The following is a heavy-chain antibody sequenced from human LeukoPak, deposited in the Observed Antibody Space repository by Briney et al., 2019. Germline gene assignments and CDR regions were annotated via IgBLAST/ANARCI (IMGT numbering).Heavy chain of an antibody. Sequence: GGSLRLSCAASGFTFSSYGMSWVRQAPGKGLVWVSRINSDGSSTSYADSVKGRFTISRDNAKNTLYLQMNSLRAEDTAVYYCARGYYDSSGYYHDAFDIWGQGTMVTVSS. J-gene: IGHJ3*02. V-gene: IGHV3-74*01. CDR3: ARGYYDSSGYYHDAFDI. CDR2: INSDGSST. D-gene: IGHD3-22*01. CDR1: GFTFSSYG.